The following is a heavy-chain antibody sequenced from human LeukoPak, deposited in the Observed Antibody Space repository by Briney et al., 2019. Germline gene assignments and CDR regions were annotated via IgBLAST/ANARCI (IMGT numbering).Heavy chain of an antibody. CDR3: ARRGTVTTERFDY. J-gene: IGHJ4*02. Sequence: SETLSLTCTVSGGSLNNYYWGWIRQPPGKGLEWIGSIYYSGSTYYNPSLKSRVTISVDTSKNQFSLKLSSVTAADTAVYYCARRGTVTTERFDYWGQGTLVTVSS. CDR2: IYYSGST. D-gene: IGHD4-11*01. CDR1: GGSLNNYY. V-gene: IGHV4-39*01.